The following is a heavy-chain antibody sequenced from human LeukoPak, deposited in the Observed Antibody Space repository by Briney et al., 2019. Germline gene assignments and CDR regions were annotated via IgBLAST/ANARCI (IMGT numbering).Heavy chain of an antibody. CDR3: ARDLVWGGPSGWYSSKSPSHFDY. V-gene: IGHV3-66*01. CDR2: IYSGGST. D-gene: IGHD6-19*01. J-gene: IGHJ4*02. Sequence: GGSLRLSCAASGFTVSSNYMSWVRQAPGKGLEWVSVIYSGGSTYYADSVKGRFTISRDNSKNTLYLQMNSLRAEDTAVYYWARDLVWGGPSGWYSSKSPSHFDYWGQGTLVTVSS. CDR1: GFTVSSNY.